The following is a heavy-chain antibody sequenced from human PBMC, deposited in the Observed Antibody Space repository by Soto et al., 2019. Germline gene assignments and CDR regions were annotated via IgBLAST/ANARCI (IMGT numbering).Heavy chain of an antibody. J-gene: IGHJ3*02. V-gene: IGHV1-46*01. CDR2: INPTDGST. CDR3: ARANVGYDLWYPQGNPFDI. D-gene: IGHD3-3*01. Sequence: QVQLVQSGAEVKKPGAAVKVSCKASGYSFTNYDMHWVRQAPGQGLEWMGIINPTDGSTSYAQKFQGRVTMTRDTSTSTVYMDLSSLRSADTAVYYCARANVGYDLWYPQGNPFDICGQGTMVTVSS. CDR1: GYSFTNYD.